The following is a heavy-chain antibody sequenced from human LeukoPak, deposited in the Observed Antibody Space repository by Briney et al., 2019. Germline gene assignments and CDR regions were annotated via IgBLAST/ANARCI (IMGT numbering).Heavy chain of an antibody. Sequence: TGGSLRLSCAASGFTVSSNYMSWVRQAPGKGLEWVSVIYSGGSTYYADSVKGRLTISRDNSKNTLYLQMNSLRAEDTAVYYCARERRHYDILTGTYYFDYWGQGTLVTVSS. D-gene: IGHD3-9*01. CDR2: IYSGGST. V-gene: IGHV3-53*01. CDR1: GFTVSSNY. CDR3: ARERRHYDILTGTYYFDY. J-gene: IGHJ4*02.